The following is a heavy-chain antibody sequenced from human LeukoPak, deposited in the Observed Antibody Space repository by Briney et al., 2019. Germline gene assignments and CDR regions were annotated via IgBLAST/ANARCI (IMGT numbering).Heavy chain of an antibody. J-gene: IGHJ4*02. CDR2: ISSNGGST. Sequence: GGSLRLSCAASGFTFSSYAMHWVRQAPGKGLEYVSAISSNGGSTYYANSVKGRFTISRDNSKNTLYLQMGSLRAEDMAVCYCARDGHCSSTSCSSGSYYYWGQGTPVTVSS. D-gene: IGHD2-2*01. V-gene: IGHV3-64*01. CDR1: GFTFSSYA. CDR3: ARDGHCSSTSCSSGSYYY.